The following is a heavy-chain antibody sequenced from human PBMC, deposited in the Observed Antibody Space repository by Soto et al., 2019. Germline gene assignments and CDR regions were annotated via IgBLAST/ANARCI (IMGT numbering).Heavy chain of an antibody. CDR1: GGSISAFL. J-gene: IGHJ3*01. V-gene: IGHV4-4*07. CDR2: IYRRGHT. CDR3: ARSPSTSSIGTFDF. Sequence: QVQLQESGPGLVKPSETLSLTCTVSGGSISAFLWNWIRQPAGKGLEWIGRIYRRGHTNYNPSLESRVTMSIDPSKNQFSLTLGSMTAADTAVYYCARSPSTSSIGTFDFWGRGTMVTVSS. D-gene: IGHD2-2*01.